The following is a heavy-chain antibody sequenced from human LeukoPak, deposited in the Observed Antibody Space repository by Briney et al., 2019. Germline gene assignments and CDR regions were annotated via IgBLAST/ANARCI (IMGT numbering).Heavy chain of an antibody. D-gene: IGHD3-3*01. CDR3: ARGLKKWFWSGYYFYYYYMDV. CDR2: INHSGST. V-gene: IGHV4-34*01. J-gene: IGHJ6*03. CDR1: GGSFSGYY. Sequence: SETLSLTCAVYGGSFSGYYWSWIRQPPGKGLEWMGEINHSGSTNYNPSLKSRVTISVDTSKNQFSLKLSSVTAADTAVYYCARGLKKWFWSGYYFYYYYMDVWGKGTTVTVSS.